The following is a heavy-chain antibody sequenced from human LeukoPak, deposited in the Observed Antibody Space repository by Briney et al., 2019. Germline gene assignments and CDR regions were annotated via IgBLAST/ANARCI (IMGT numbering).Heavy chain of an antibody. CDR2: IYHSGST. J-gene: IGHJ4*02. Sequence: SETLSLTCTVSGYSISSGYYWGWIRQPPGKGLEWIGSIYHSGSTYYNPSLKSRVTISVDTSKNQFSLKLSSVTAADTAVYYYASTDRITIFGVVSDWGQGTLVTVSS. CDR1: GYSISSGYY. V-gene: IGHV4-38-2*02. CDR3: ASTDRITIFGVVSD. D-gene: IGHD3-3*01.